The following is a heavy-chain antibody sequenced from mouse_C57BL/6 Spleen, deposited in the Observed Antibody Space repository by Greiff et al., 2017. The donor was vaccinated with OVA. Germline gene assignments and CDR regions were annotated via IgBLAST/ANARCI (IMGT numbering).Heavy chain of an antibody. CDR3: ERGGLYYFDY. CDR1: VYTFTDYY. V-gene: IGHV1-26*01. CDR2: INPNNGGT. Sequence: EVQLQQSGPELVKPGASVKISCKASVYTFTDYYMNWVKQSHGKSLEWIGDINPNNGGTSYNQKFKGKATLTVDKSSSTAYMELRRLTSEDSAVYYCERGGLYYFDYWGQGTTLTVSS. J-gene: IGHJ2*01.